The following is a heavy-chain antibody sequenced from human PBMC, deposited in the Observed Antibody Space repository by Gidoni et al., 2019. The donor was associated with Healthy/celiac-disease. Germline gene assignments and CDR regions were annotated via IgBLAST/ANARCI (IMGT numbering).Heavy chain of an antibody. CDR3: AKDPPTGSSWYD. CDR1: GFTFSSYS. Sequence: EVQLLESGGGLVQPGGSLRLSCAAYGFTFSSYSMSWVRQAPGKGLEWVSAISGIGVSPYYADSVKGRFTISRDNSKNTLYLQMNSLRAEDTAVYYCAKDPPTGSSWYDWGQGTLVTVSS. D-gene: IGHD6-13*01. J-gene: IGHJ4*02. CDR2: ISGIGVSP. V-gene: IGHV3-23*01.